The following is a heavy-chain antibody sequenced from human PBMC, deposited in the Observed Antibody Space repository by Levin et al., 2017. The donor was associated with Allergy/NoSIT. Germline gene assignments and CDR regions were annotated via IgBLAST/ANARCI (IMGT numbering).Heavy chain of an antibody. V-gene: IGHV3-30*18. CDR2: ISYDGSNK. CDR1: GFTFSSYG. D-gene: IGHD6-19*01. CDR3: AKDGSSGFFIDY. J-gene: IGHJ4*02. Sequence: LSLTCAASGFTFSSYGMHWVRQAPGKGLEWVAVISYDGSNKYYADSVKGRFTISRDNSKNTLYLQMNSLRAEDTAVYYCAKDGSSGFFIDYWGQGTLVTVSS.